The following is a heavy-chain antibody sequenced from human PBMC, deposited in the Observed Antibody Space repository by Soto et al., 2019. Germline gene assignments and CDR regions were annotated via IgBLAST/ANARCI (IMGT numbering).Heavy chain of an antibody. Sequence: GASVKVSCKASGYTFTSYAMHWVRQAPGQRLEWMGWINAGNGNTKYSQKFQGRVTITKNTSASTAYMELSSLRSEDTAVYYCARGPLRNGFDPWGQGTLVTVSS. CDR3: ARGPLRNGFDP. CDR1: GYTFTSYA. J-gene: IGHJ5*02. CDR2: INAGNGNT. D-gene: IGHD5-12*01. V-gene: IGHV1-3*01.